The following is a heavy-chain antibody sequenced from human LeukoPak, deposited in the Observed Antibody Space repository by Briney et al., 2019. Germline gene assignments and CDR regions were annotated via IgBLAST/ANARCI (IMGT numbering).Heavy chain of an antibody. V-gene: IGHV1-2*02. J-gene: IGHJ4*02. D-gene: IGHD3-22*01. CDR3: ARDPTRAGYYDSSGFDY. Sequence: ASVKVSCKASGYTFTGYYVHWVRQAPGQGLEWMGWINPNSGGTNYAQKFQGRVTMTRDTSISTAYMELSRLRSDDTAVYYCARDPTRAGYYDSSGFDYWGQGTLVTVSS. CDR2: INPNSGGT. CDR1: GYTFTGYY.